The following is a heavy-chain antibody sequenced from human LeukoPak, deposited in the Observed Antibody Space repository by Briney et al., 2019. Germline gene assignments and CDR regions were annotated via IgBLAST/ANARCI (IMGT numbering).Heavy chain of an antibody. Sequence: AGGSLRLSCAASGFTFSSYEMNWVRQAPGKGLEWVSYISSSGSTIYYADSVKGRFTISRDNAKNSLYLQMNSLRAEDTAVYYCARAVAGRSGFDPWGQGTLVTVSS. CDR2: ISSSGSTI. V-gene: IGHV3-48*03. D-gene: IGHD6-19*01. CDR3: ARAVAGRSGFDP. J-gene: IGHJ5*02. CDR1: GFTFSSYE.